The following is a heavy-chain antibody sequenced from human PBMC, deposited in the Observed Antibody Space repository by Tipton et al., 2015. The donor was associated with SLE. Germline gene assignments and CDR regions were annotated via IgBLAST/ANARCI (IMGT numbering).Heavy chain of an antibody. CDR2: ITNNGNT. D-gene: IGHD2-8*01. J-gene: IGHJ5*02. CDR3: ARHDTNYGRNWFDP. Sequence: TLSLTCVVSGGSFSGYYWSWIRQPPGKGPEWIGRITNNGNTYYIPSLQSRVTMSVDTSKNHFSLKLSSVTAADTAVYYCARHDTNYGRNWFDPWGQGTLVTVSS. CDR1: GGSFSGYY. V-gene: IGHV4-34*01.